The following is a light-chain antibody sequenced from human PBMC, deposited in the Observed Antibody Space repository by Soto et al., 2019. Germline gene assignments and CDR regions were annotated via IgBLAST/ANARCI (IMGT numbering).Light chain of an antibody. CDR2: GAS. CDR1: QSVNRN. Sequence: IVVAQSPGTLSLSPGERATLSCGASQSVNRNCLAWYQQRPGKAPSLFIYGASARESGIPAKFSGSGSGTEFTLTISSLQSEDFAAYYCQQYNKWPSTFGQGTKVDIK. CDR3: QQYNKWPST. V-gene: IGKV3D-15*01. J-gene: IGKJ1*01.